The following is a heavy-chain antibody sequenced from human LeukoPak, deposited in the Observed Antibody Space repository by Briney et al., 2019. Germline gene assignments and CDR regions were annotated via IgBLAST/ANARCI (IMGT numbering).Heavy chain of an antibody. V-gene: IGHV1-2*02. D-gene: IGHD2-8*01. CDR1: GYTFTAYY. Sequence: ASVKVSCKASGYTFTAYYMHWVRQAPGQGLEWMGWINPNTGVTNYAQNFQGRVTMTRDTSISTAYMDLSRLRSDDTAVFYCTRGARGAWCTQDYWGQGTLVTVSS. J-gene: IGHJ4*02. CDR2: INPNTGVT. CDR3: TRGARGAWCTQDY.